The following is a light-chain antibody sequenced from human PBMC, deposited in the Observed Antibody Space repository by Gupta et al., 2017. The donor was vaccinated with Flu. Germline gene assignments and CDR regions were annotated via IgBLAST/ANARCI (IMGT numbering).Light chain of an antibody. CDR2: SNS. V-gene: IGLV1-44*01. CDR3: AAWDDSLNGWV. J-gene: IGLJ3*02. Sequence: QSVLTQPPSASGTPGQRVTISCSGSSSNIGSNTVNWYQQLPGTAPKLLIYSNSQRPSGVPDRFSGSKSGTSASLAISGLQSEDEADYYCAAWDDSLNGWVFGGRTKLTVL. CDR1: SSNIGSNT.